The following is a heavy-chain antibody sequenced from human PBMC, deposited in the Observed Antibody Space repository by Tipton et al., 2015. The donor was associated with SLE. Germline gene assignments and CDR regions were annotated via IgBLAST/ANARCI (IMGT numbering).Heavy chain of an antibody. J-gene: IGHJ5*02. D-gene: IGHD6-19*01. CDR2: IIPIFGTA. Sequence: QSGPEVKKPGSSVKVSCKASGGTFSSYAISWVRQAPGQGLEWMGGIIPIFGTANYAQKFQGRVTITTDESTSTAYMELSSLRSEDTVVYYCARGLAVAGKGWFDPWGQGTLVTVSS. CDR1: GGTFSSYA. CDR3: ARGLAVAGKGWFDP. V-gene: IGHV1-69*05.